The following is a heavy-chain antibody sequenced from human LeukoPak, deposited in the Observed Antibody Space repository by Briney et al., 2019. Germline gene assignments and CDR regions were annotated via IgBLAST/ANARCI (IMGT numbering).Heavy chain of an antibody. D-gene: IGHD6-13*01. CDR3: ARGHSSSWYVYYYYGMDV. J-gene: IGHJ6*02. CDR2: INPNSGGT. CDR1: GYTFTGYY. Sequence: ASVKVSCKASGYTFTGYYMHWVRQAPGQGLEWMGWINPNSGGTNYAQKFPGRVTMTRDTSISTAYMELSRLRSDDTAVYYCARGHSSSWYVYYYYGMDVWGQGTTVTVSS. V-gene: IGHV1-2*02.